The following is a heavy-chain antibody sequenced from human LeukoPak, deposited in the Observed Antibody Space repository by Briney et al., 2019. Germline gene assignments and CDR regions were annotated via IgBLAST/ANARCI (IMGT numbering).Heavy chain of an antibody. CDR2: INHSGST. D-gene: IGHD5-18*01. CDR1: GRSFSGYY. Sequence: SETLSLTCAVYGRSFSGYYWSWIRQPPGKGLEWIGRINHSGSTNYNPSLKSRVTISVDTSKNQFSLKLSSVTAADTAVYYCARPSGYSYGYGIDYWGQGTLVTVSS. V-gene: IGHV4-34*01. J-gene: IGHJ4*02. CDR3: ARPSGYSYGYGIDY.